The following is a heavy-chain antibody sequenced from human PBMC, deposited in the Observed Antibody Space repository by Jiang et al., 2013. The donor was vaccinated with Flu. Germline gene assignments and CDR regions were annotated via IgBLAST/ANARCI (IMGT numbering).Heavy chain of an antibody. J-gene: IGHJ5*02. CDR2: IYYSGST. V-gene: IGHV4-39*07. D-gene: IGHD1-20*01. Sequence: KPSETLSLTCTVSGGSISSSSYYWGWIRQPPGKGLEWIGSIYYSGSTYYNPSLKSRVTISVDTSKNQFSLKLSSVTAADTAVYYCARGTIAYNWNGGNWFDPWGQGTLVTVSS. CDR3: ARGTIAYNWNGGNWFDP. CDR1: GGSISSSSYY.